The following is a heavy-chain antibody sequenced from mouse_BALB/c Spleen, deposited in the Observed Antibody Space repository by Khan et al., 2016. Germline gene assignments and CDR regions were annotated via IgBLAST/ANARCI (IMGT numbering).Heavy chain of an antibody. V-gene: IGHV1-7*01. J-gene: IGHJ4*01. CDR3: TRVYYGYAMDY. CDR1: GYTFTSHW. Sequence: QVQLQQSGAELAKPGASVKMSCKASGYTFTSHWMHWIKQRPGQGLEWIGYINPSTGYTEYSQKFKATAPLTADKSSSTAYMQLSSLTSEDSAVYYCTRVYYGYAMDYWGQGTSVTVSS. D-gene: IGHD1-1*01. CDR2: INPSTGYT.